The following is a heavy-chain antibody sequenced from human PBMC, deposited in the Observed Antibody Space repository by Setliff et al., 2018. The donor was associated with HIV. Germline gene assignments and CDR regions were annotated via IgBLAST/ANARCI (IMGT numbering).Heavy chain of an antibody. Sequence: SETLSLTCTVSDGSISSHYWSWIRQPPGKGLEWIGYSFYSGSTNYNPALKSRVTISIDTSKNQFSLKLISVTAADTAMYYCARLDYGSGSYPYLFDYWGQGALVTVSS. CDR3: ARLDYGSGSYPYLFDY. D-gene: IGHD3-10*01. CDR2: SFYSGST. CDR1: DGSISSHY. V-gene: IGHV4-59*11. J-gene: IGHJ4*02.